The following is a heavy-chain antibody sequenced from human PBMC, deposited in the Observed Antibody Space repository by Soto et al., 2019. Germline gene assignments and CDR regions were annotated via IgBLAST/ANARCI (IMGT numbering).Heavy chain of an antibody. CDR3: ARAGADYGDYVRYYYYMDV. J-gene: IGHJ6*03. CDR1: GYTFTSYD. CDR2: MNPNSGNT. D-gene: IGHD4-17*01. V-gene: IGHV1-8*01. Sequence: QVQLVQSGAEVKKPGASVKVSCKASGYTFTSYDINWVRQATGQGLEWMGWMNPNSGNTGYAQKIQGRVTMTRNTSISTAYMELSSLRSEDTAVYYCARAGADYGDYVRYYYYMDVWGKGTTVTVSS.